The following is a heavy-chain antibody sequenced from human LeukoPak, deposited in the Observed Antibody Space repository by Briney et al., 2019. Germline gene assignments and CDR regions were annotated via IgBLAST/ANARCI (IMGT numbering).Heavy chain of an antibody. CDR2: IKRDGSSP. CDR1: GFTFSSYW. CDR3: ARHDFWSGFKGGDY. Sequence: GGSLRLSCAASGFTFSSYWMHWIRHAPGKGLVWDSRIKRDGSSPAYADSVKGRFTISRDNAKNSLYLQMNSLRAEDTAFYHCARHDFWSGFKGGDYWGQGTLVTVSS. D-gene: IGHD3-3*01. J-gene: IGHJ4*02. V-gene: IGHV3-74*01.